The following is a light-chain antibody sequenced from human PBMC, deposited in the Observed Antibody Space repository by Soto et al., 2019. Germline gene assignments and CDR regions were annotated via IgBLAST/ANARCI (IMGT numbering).Light chain of an antibody. V-gene: IGLV2-14*01. CDR1: SSDVGGYNF. Sequence: QSVLTQPASVSGSPGQSITISCTGTSSDVGGYNFVSWYQQHPDKAPKLMIYDVTNRPSGISNRFSGSKSGNTASLTISGLQAEDEADYYCGSHTSGSTLYVFGTGTKVTVL. CDR3: GSHTSGSTLYV. J-gene: IGLJ1*01. CDR2: DVT.